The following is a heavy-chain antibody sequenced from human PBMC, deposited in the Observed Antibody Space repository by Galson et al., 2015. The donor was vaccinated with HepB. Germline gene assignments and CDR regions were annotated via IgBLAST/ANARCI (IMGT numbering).Heavy chain of an antibody. CDR2: INAVNGST. CDR1: GYIFASYN. V-gene: IGHV1-3*01. D-gene: IGHD2-15*01. J-gene: IGHJ4*02. Sequence: SVKVSCKASGYIFASYNIHWVRQAPGQGLEWMGRINAVNGSTKYSQKFQGRVTITKDTSASTAYMELSSLRSEDTAVYFCARDPPVVNWGQGTLVTVSS. CDR3: ARDPPVVN.